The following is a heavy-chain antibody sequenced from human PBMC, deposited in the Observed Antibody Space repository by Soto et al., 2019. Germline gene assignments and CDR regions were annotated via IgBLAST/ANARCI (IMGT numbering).Heavy chain of an antibody. J-gene: IGHJ4*02. CDR3: ARGMGYRYGNVDY. Sequence: QVQLVQSGAEVKKSGSSVKVSCKASGATFSSYAISWVRQAPGQGLEWMGGIIPIFGTANYAQKFQGRVTMTADESTMTAYMELSSLRSEDTAVYYCARGMGYRYGNVDYWGQGTLVTVSS. V-gene: IGHV1-69*01. CDR1: GATFSSYA. D-gene: IGHD5-18*01. CDR2: IIPIFGTA.